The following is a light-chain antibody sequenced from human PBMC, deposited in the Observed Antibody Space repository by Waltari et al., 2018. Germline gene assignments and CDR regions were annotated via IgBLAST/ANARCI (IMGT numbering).Light chain of an antibody. CDR1: RDDIGGYNY. Sequence: QSALTQPASVSGSPGQSITISCTGTRDDIGGYNYVSWYQQHPGKAPKLMIYEVSNRPSGVSNRFSGSKSANTASLTISGLQPEDEADYYCNSYTSGGTYVFGGGTKVTVL. CDR2: EVS. J-gene: IGLJ1*01. V-gene: IGLV2-14*01. CDR3: NSYTSGGTYV.